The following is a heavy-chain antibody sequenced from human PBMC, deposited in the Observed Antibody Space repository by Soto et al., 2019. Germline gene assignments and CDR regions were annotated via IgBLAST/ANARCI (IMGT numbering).Heavy chain of an antibody. D-gene: IGHD3-3*01. CDR3: GRSGRLDYFDY. J-gene: IGHJ4*02. CDR1: GYTFTGHY. V-gene: IGHV1-2*02. CDR2: INLNSGGT. Sequence: ASVKVSCKASGYTFTGHYMHWVRQAPGQGLEWMGWINLNSGGTNYAQKFQGRVTMTRDTSITTAYMEVNRLTSDDTAVYYCGRSGRLDYFDYWGQGTLVTVSS.